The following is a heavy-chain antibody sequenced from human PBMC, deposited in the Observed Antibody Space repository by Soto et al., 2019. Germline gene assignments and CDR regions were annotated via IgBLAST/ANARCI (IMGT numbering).Heavy chain of an antibody. D-gene: IGHD3-10*01. Sequence: PGGSLRLSCAASGFTVSSNYMSWVRQAPGKGLEWGSVIYSGGSTYYADSVKGRFTISRDNSKNTLYLQMNSLRAEDTAVYYCARYITMVRGYGMDVRGQGTTVTVSS. CDR1: GFTVSSNY. J-gene: IGHJ6*02. CDR2: IYSGGST. V-gene: IGHV3-53*01. CDR3: ARYITMVRGYGMDV.